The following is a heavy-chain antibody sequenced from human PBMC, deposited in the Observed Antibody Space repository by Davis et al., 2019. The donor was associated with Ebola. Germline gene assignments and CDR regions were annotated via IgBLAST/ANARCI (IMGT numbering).Heavy chain of an antibody. Sequence: PGGSLRLSCAASGFTFSNYAMSWVRQAPGKGLEWVSAISASGDATSYADSVKGRCTISRDNSKNTLYLQMNSLRAEDTALYYCAKRGGDIYFYYYMDVWGKGTTVTVSS. CDR2: ISASGDAT. CDR3: AKRGGDIYFYYYMDV. J-gene: IGHJ6*03. D-gene: IGHD3-10*01. V-gene: IGHV3-23*01. CDR1: GFTFSNYA.